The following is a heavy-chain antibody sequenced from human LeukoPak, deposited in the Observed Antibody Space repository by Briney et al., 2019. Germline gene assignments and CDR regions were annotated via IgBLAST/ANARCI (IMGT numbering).Heavy chain of an antibody. CDR2: IYTSGST. CDR3: AREGGDAFDI. D-gene: IGHD1-26*01. J-gene: IGHJ3*02. Sequence: SETLSLTCAVYGGSFSGYYWSWIRQPAGKGLEWIGRIYTSGSTNYNPSLKSRVTMSVDTSKNQFSLKLSSVTAADTAVYYCAREGGDAFDIWGQGTMVTVSS. CDR1: GGSFSGYY. V-gene: IGHV4-4*07.